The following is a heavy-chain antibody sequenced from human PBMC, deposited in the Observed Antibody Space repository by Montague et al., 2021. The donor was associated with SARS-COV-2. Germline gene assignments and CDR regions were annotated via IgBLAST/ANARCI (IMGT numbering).Heavy chain of an antibody. Sequence: SETLSLTCTVSGGSVSGFYWSWIRQPPGKELEWIIFYSGNNNVNPSLKGRVTISVDKSKNHFSLNLSSVTAADTAVYYCARRVLCGADCYPRGFFDLWGEGTMVTVSS. CDR3: ARRVLCGADCYPRGFFDL. CDR1: GGSVSGFY. D-gene: IGHD2-21*02. V-gene: IGHV4-59*02. J-gene: IGHJ3*01. CDR2: FYSGNN.